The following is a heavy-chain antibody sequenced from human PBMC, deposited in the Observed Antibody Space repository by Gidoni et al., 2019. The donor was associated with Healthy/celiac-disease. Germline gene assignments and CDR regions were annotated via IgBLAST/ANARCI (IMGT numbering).Heavy chain of an antibody. D-gene: IGHD4-17*01. CDR1: GDTFTSYY. CDR2: INPSGGST. J-gene: IGHJ4*02. CDR3: ARVSYGGNSRDY. Sequence: QVQLMQSGAEGKKPGASVKVSCKAAGDTFTSYYMHWVRQAPGQGLEWMGIINPSGGSTSYAQKFQGRVTMTRDTSTSTVYMELSSLRSEDTAVYYCARVSYGGNSRDYWGQGTLVTVSS. V-gene: IGHV1-46*01.